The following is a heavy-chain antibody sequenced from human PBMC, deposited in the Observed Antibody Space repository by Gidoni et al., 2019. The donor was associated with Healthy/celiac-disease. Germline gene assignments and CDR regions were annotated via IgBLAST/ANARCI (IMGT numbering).Heavy chain of an antibody. V-gene: IGHV4-34*01. CDR3: ARAARQWRPYYFDY. CDR2: INHSGST. D-gene: IGHD6-19*01. CDR1: GGSFSGYY. Sequence: QVQLQQWGAGLLKPSETLSLPCAVYGGSFSGYYWSWIRQPPGKGLEWIGEINHSGSTNYNPSLKSRVTISVDTSKNQFSLKLSSVTAADTAVYYCARAARQWRPYYFDYWGQGTLVTVSS. J-gene: IGHJ4*02.